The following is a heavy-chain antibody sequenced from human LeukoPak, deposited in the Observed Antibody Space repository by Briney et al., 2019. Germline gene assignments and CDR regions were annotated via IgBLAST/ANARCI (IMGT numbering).Heavy chain of an antibody. V-gene: IGHV4-39*01. D-gene: IGHD1-26*01. CDR1: GGSISSSSYY. Sequence: SETLSLTCTVSGGSISSSSYYWGWIRQPPGKGLEWIGSIYYSGSTYYNPSLKSRVTISVDTSKNQFSLKLSSVTAADTAVYYCATYSGSYYLAYAGPKDPDAFDIWGQGTMVTVSS. CDR3: ATYSGSYYLAYAGPKDPDAFDI. CDR2: IYYSGST. J-gene: IGHJ3*02.